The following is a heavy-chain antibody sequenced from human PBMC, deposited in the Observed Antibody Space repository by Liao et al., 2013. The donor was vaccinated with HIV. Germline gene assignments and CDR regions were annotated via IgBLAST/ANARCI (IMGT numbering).Heavy chain of an antibody. CDR1: GGSITGHY. CDR3: ARDSSDYHYYYYMDV. Sequence: QVQLQESGSGLVKPSETLSLTCTVSGGSITGHYWSWIRQTPGKGLEWIGYIYYTGNTNYNPSLKGRGTISIDTSKNQFSLELSSATAADTAVYYCARDSSDYHYYYYMDVWGKGTTVTVSS. J-gene: IGHJ6*03. V-gene: IGHV4-59*11. CDR2: IYYTGNT. D-gene: IGHD6-19*01.